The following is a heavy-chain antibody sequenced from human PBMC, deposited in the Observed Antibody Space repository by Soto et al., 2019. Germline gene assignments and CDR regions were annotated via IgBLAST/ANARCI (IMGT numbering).Heavy chain of an antibody. Sequence: GGSLRLSCAASGFTFSSYSMNWVRQAPGKGLEWVSYISSSSSTIYYADSVKGRFTISRDNAKNSLYLQMNSLRAEDTAVYYCARKAAAGTKRYYYYYYMDVWGKGTTVTVSS. CDR1: GFTFSSYS. J-gene: IGHJ6*03. V-gene: IGHV3-48*01. CDR3: ARKAAAGTKRYYYYYYMDV. D-gene: IGHD6-13*01. CDR2: ISSSSSTI.